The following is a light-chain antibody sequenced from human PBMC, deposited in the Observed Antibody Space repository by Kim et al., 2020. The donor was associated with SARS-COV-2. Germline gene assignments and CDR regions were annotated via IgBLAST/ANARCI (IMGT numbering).Light chain of an antibody. CDR1: SGSIDDNY. V-gene: IGLV6-57*04. CDR3: QSYNRDNVL. Sequence: NFMLTQPHSVSESPGKTVTISCTRSSGSIDDNYVQWYQQRPGGVPTAVIYEDDQRPYGVSDRFSGSIDNSSNSASLTISGLRTEDEADYYCQSYNRDNVLFGGGTKVTVL. J-gene: IGLJ2*01. CDR2: EDD.